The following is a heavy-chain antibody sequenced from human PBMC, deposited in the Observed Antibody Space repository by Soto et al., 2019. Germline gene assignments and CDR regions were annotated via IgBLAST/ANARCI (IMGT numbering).Heavy chain of an antibody. Sequence: PSETLSLTCTVSGGSISSGDYYWSWIRQPPGKGLEWIGYIYYSGSTHYNPSLKSRVTISVDTSKNQFSLKLSSVTAADTAVYYCARESRYYDFWSGYYAPPDWFDPWCQGTLVTVYS. V-gene: IGHV4-30-4*01. D-gene: IGHD3-3*01. CDR3: ARESRYYDFWSGYYAPPDWFDP. CDR2: IYYSGST. J-gene: IGHJ5*02. CDR1: GGSISSGDYY.